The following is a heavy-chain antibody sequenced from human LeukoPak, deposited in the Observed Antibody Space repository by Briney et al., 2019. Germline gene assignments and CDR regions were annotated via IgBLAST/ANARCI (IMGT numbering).Heavy chain of an antibody. CDR2: IKQAGSEN. CDR3: AKDLGSAITSALALDV. D-gene: IGHD2-15*01. CDR1: GFTFSSYW. Sequence: GGSLRLSCAASGFTFSSYWMSWVRQAPGKGLEWVANIKQAGSENYYVDSVKGRFTISRDNRKNLLHLQMNSLRPDDSAVYYCAKDLGSAITSALALDVWGQGTTVTVSS. J-gene: IGHJ6*02. V-gene: IGHV3-7*03.